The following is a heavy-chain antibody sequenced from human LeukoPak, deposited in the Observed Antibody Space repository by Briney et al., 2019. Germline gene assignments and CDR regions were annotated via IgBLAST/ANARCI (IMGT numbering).Heavy chain of an antibody. Sequence: PGGSLRPSCAASGFTFSSYSMNWVRQAPGKGLEWVSYISSSSSTIYYADSVKGRFTISRDNAKNSLYLQMNSLRAEDTAVYYCARLRPPSSGYYYAFDYWGQGTLVTVSS. V-gene: IGHV3-48*01. D-gene: IGHD3-22*01. CDR3: ARLRPPSSGYYYAFDY. CDR1: GFTFSSYS. CDR2: ISSSSSTI. J-gene: IGHJ4*02.